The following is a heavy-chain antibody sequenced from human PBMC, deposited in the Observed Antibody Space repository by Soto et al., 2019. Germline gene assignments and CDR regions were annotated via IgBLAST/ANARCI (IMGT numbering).Heavy chain of an antibody. D-gene: IGHD1-26*01. CDR3: ARERGAADAFDI. V-gene: IGHV4-59*01. CDR2: IYYSGST. CDR1: GGSISSYY. J-gene: IGHJ3*02. Sequence: SETLSLTCTVSGGSISSYYWSWIRQPPGKGLEWIGYIYYSGSTNYNPSLKSRFTISVDTSKNQFSLKLSSVTAADTAVYYCARERGAADAFDIWGQGTMVTVSS.